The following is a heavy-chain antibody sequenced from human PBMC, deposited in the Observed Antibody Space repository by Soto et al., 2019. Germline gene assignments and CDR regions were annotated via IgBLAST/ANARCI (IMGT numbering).Heavy chain of an antibody. V-gene: IGHV3-53*01. CDR3: AAPGGGGGY. Sequence: EVQLVESGGGLIQPGGSLRLSCAVSGFTVSNNYMSWVRQAPGKGLEGVSVIYSGGYTAYGDSVKGRFTISRDNSKNTLYLQMNGRGAADRAGFYWAAPGGGGGYWGQGTLVTVSS. D-gene: IGHD3-10*01. CDR1: GFTVSNNY. CDR2: IYSGGYT. J-gene: IGHJ4*02.